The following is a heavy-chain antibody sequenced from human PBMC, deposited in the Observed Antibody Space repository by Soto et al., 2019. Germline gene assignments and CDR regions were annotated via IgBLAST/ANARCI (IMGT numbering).Heavy chain of an antibody. Sequence: SVKVSCKASGGTFSSYAISWVRQAPGQGLEWMGGIIPIFGTANYAQKFQGRVTITADESTSTAYMELSSLRSEDTAVYYCAMRMTTVTRAFDYWGQGTLVTVSS. D-gene: IGHD4-17*01. J-gene: IGHJ4*02. CDR3: AMRMTTVTRAFDY. CDR1: GGTFSSYA. CDR2: IIPIFGTA. V-gene: IGHV1-69*13.